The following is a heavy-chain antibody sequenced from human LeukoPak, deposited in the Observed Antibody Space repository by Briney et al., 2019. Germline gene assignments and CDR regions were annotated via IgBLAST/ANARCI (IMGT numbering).Heavy chain of an antibody. V-gene: IGHV4-34*01. D-gene: IGHD3-10*01. J-gene: IGHJ5*02. CDR1: GGSFSGYY. CDR3: ARVRGSGKNCRFDP. CDR2: INHSGST. Sequence: SETLSLTCAVYGGSFSGYYWSWIRQPPGKGLEWIGEINHSGSTNYNPSLKSRVTISVDTSKNQFSLKLSSVTAADTAVYYCARVRGSGKNCRFDPWGQGTLVTVSS.